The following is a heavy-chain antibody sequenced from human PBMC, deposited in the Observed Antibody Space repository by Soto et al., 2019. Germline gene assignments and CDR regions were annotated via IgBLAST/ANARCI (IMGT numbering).Heavy chain of an antibody. Sequence: QITLKESGPSPVKPTQPLTVTCTSSGFSLSNSGVGVAWIRQPPGKALEWLALIYGDNDKRYSRFRKTRFTITKDTPKNQVVLTMTNIDPVDTATYYCAHCTLHYYGDYDPGTSHFFDSWGQGPLVTVSS. V-gene: IGHV2-5*02. CDR3: AHCTLHYYGDYDPGTSHFFDS. CDR2: IYGDNDK. J-gene: IGHJ4*02. D-gene: IGHD4-17*01. CDR1: GFSLSNSGVG.